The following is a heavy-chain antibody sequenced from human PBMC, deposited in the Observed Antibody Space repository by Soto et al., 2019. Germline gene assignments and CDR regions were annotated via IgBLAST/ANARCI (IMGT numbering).Heavy chain of an antibody. CDR3: AKPSEPFRAPYFFDS. D-gene: IGHD1-26*01. J-gene: IGHJ4*02. CDR1: GFTFSNYG. Sequence: QMQLVESGGGVVQPGRSLRLSCAASGFTFSNYGMHWVRQAPGKGLEWVAVISYDGSVKYFGDSVKGRFTISRDDSQHTLFLQMSSLRAEDTAVYYCAKPSEPFRAPYFFDSWGQGTLVTVSS. V-gene: IGHV3-30*18. CDR2: ISYDGSVK.